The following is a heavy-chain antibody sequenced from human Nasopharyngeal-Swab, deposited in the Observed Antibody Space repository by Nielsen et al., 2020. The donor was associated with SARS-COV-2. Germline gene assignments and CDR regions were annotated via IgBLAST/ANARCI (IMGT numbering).Heavy chain of an antibody. V-gene: IGHV4-59*01. D-gene: IGHD6-13*01. CDR2: IYYSGST. CDR1: GGSISSYY. J-gene: IGHJ3*02. CDR3: ARVTWVQIAAAGTDAFDI. Sequence: SETLSLTCTVSGGSISSYYWSWIRQPPGKGLEWIGYIYYSGSTNYNPSLKSRVTISVDTSKNQFSLKLSSVTAADTAVYYCARVTWVQIAAAGTDAFDIWGQGTMVTVSS.